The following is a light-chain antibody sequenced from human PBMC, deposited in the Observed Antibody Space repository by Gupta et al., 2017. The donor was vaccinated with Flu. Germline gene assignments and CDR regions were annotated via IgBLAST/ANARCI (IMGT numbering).Light chain of an antibody. CDR2: SNS. V-gene: IGLV1-44*01. Sequence: ALTPPSSASGHPGPRVTISCPGNHVNIGSNPVSWYQQHPGTAPKLLIYSNSQRPSGVPDRFSGSTSDTSASLAISGLQSEDEADFYCVAWDDSLNRPVFGEGTKLTVL. CDR1: HVNIGSNP. CDR3: VAWDDSLNRPV. J-gene: IGLJ3*02.